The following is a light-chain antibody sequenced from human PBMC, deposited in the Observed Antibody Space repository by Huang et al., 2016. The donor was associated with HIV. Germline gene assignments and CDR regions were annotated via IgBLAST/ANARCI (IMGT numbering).Light chain of an antibody. CDR2: DAS. CDR1: HDINRY. CDR3: QQYDNLVRYT. V-gene: IGKV1-33*01. J-gene: IGKJ2*01. Sequence: DIQMTQSPSSLSASVGDRVTITCQASHDINRYLNWYQQKPGKAPKLLIYDASNFETGVPSRFSGSGSGTHFTFTISSLQPEDIATYYCQQYDNLVRYTFGQGTKLEIK.